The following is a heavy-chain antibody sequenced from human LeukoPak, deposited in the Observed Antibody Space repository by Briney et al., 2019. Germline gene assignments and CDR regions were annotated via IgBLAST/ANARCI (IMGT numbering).Heavy chain of an antibody. J-gene: IGHJ5*02. V-gene: IGHV1-8*03. CDR1: GYTFTSYD. CDR3: ARGLMVRGAYWFDP. CDR2: MNPNSGNT. D-gene: IGHD3-10*01. Sequence: GASVKVSCKASGYTFTSYDINWVRQATGHGLEWMGWMNPNSGNTGYAQKFQGRVTITRNTSISTAYMELSSLRSEDTAVYYCARGLMVRGAYWFDPWGQGTLVTVSS.